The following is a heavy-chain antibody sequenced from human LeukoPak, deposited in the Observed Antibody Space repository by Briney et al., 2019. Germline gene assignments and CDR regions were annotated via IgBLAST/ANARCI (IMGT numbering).Heavy chain of an antibody. D-gene: IGHD3-10*01. CDR1: GVTFSSYA. Sequence: GGSLRLSCAASGVTFSSYAMSWGRQAPGKGGEGVSATSGSGGSTYYADSVKGRFTISRDNSKNTLSLQMNSLRAEDTAVYYCAKVSGITMVRGVTKYYFDYWGQGTLVTVSS. CDR3: AKVSGITMVRGVTKYYFDY. V-gene: IGHV3-23*01. CDR2: TSGSGGST. J-gene: IGHJ4*02.